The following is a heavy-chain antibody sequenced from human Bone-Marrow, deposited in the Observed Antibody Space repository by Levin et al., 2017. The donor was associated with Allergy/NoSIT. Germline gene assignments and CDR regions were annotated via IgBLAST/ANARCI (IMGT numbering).Heavy chain of an antibody. D-gene: IGHD3-10*01. CDR1: GFTFSSYA. Sequence: TGGSLRLFCVASGFTFSSYAMSWVRQAPGKGLEWVSGISGVGGSAYYADSVKGRFTTSRDNSMNTLYLQMNNLRAEDTAVYYCAKDDLLWVGEGGNYFEYWGQGTLVTVSS. CDR2: ISGVGGSA. CDR3: AKDDLLWVGEGGNYFEY. J-gene: IGHJ4*02. V-gene: IGHV3-23*01.